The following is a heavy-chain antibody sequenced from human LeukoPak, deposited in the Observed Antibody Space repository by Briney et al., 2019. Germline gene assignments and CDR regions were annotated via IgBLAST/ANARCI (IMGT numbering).Heavy chain of an antibody. V-gene: IGHV1-69*13. CDR3: ARGAGVLTGYYTSPPLFDY. J-gene: IGHJ4*02. D-gene: IGHD3-9*01. CDR2: IIPIFGTA. Sequence: PVASVKVSCKASGGTFSSYAISWVRQAPGQGLERMGGIIPIFGTANYAQKFQGRVTITADESTSTAYMELSSLRSEDTAVYYCARGAGVLTGYYTSPPLFDYWGQGTLVTVSS. CDR1: GGTFSSYA.